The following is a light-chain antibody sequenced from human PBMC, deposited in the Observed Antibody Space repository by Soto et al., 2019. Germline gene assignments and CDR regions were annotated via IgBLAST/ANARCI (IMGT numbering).Light chain of an antibody. CDR1: QSVGSS. CDR2: EAS. J-gene: IGKJ5*01. Sequence: EIVMTQSPATLSVSPVDISTLSCGPSQSVGSSLAWYQQKPGQAPRLLILEASTRATGIPARFSGSGSGTEFTLSISSLQSEDFAVYYCKQYKEWPPFTFGQGTRLEIK. V-gene: IGKV3-15*01. CDR3: KQYKEWPPFT.